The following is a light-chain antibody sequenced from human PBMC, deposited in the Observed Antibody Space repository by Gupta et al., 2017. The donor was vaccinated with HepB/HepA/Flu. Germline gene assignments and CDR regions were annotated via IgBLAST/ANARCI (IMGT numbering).Light chain of an antibody. CDR3: QQYNSYLFT. V-gene: IGKV1-5*03. Sequence: DIQMTQSPSTLSASVGDRVTITCRASQSISNWLAWYQQKPGKAPKVLIYKASSLESGVPSRFSGSGSGTEFTLTISILQPDDFATYYCQQYNSYLFTFGPGTKVDIK. CDR2: KAS. J-gene: IGKJ3*01. CDR1: QSISNW.